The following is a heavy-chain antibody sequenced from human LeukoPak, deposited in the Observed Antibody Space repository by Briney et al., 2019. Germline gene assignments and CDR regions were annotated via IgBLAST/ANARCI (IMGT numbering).Heavy chain of an antibody. CDR3: AKARGYCSSTSCFRPFDY. J-gene: IGHJ4*02. CDR1: GFTFNYYG. Sequence: AGGSLRLSCAASGFTFNYYGMHWVRQAPGKGLEWVAFIRYDGSNKYYTDPVKGRFTIFRDNSKNTLYLQMNSLRAEDTAVYYCAKARGYCSSTSCFRPFDYWGQGTLVTVSS. CDR2: IRYDGSNK. V-gene: IGHV3-30*02. D-gene: IGHD2-2*01.